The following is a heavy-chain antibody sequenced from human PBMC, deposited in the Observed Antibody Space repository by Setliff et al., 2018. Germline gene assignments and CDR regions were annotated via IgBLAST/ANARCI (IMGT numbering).Heavy chain of an antibody. CDR2: INWNGGST. CDR3: ARDYYDSSGYPDDAFDI. J-gene: IGHJ3*02. V-gene: IGHV3-20*04. Sequence: PGESLRLSCAASGFTFDDYGMSWVRQAPGKGLEWVSGINWNGGSTGYADSVKDRFTISRDNAKNSLYLQMNSLRAEDTALYYCARDYYDSSGYPDDAFDIWGQGTMVTVSS. CDR1: GFTFDDYG. D-gene: IGHD3-22*01.